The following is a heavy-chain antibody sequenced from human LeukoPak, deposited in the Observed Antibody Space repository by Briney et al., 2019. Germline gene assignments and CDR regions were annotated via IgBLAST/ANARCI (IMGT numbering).Heavy chain of an antibody. CDR2: IRFDGSDK. Sequence: GGSLRLSCAASGFTFSTFGMHWVRQAPGKGLEWVAFIRFDGSDKYYADSVKGRFTISRDNAKNSLYLQMNSLRAEDTAVYYCAGPLGYCSGGSCSLDWGEGTLVTVSS. CDR3: AGPLGYCSGGSCSLD. CDR1: GFTFSTFG. V-gene: IGHV3-30*02. D-gene: IGHD2-15*01. J-gene: IGHJ4*02.